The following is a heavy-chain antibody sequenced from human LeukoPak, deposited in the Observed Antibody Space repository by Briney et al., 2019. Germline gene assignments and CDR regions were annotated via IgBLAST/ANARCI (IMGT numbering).Heavy chain of an antibody. V-gene: IGHV3-11*04. CDR3: AKGIAYYYGSGSYYPYYFDY. CDR2: ISSSGSAT. J-gene: IGHJ4*02. CDR1: GFTLSDYF. D-gene: IGHD3-10*01. Sequence: IPGGSLRLSCAASGFTLSDYFMSWIRQAPGKGLEWVSYISSSGSATYYADSVKGRFTISRDNAKNTLYLQMNSLRAEDTAVYYCAKGIAYYYGSGSYYPYYFDYWGQGTLVTVSS.